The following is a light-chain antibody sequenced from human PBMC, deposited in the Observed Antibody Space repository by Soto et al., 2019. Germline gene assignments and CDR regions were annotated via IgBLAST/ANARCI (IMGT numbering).Light chain of an antibody. Sequence: QSALTQPASVSGSPGQSITISCTGTSSDVGGYNYVSWYQRHPGKVPKLIIYEVTSRPSGGSPRFSGSKSGNTASLTISGLQAEDEADYFCSSYTSSGTPVFGGGTQLTVL. J-gene: IGLJ3*02. V-gene: IGLV2-14*01. CDR1: SSDVGGYNY. CDR3: SSYTSSGTPV. CDR2: EVT.